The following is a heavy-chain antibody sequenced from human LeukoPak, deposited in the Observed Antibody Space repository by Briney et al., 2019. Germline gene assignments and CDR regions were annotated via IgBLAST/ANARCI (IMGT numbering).Heavy chain of an antibody. V-gene: IGHV3-23*01. CDR2: ISGSASST. D-gene: IGHD1-26*01. CDR3: AKDPDVGAGNDY. J-gene: IGHJ4*02. Sequence: GGSLRLSCAASGFTFSSYAMSWVRQAPGKGLEWVSTISGSASSTYYADSVKGRFTISRDNSKNTLYLQMNSLRAEDTAVYYCAKDPDVGAGNDYWGQGTLVPVSS. CDR1: GFTFSSYA.